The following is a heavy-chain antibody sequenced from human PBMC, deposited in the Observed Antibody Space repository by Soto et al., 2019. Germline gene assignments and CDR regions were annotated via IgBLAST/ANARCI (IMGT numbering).Heavy chain of an antibody. CDR2: IYYSGST. V-gene: IGHV4-31*03. CDR3: ARGLWFGELLSQLFDY. D-gene: IGHD3-10*01. CDR1: GSSISSGGYY. J-gene: IGHJ4*02. Sequence: SETLSLTCTVSGSSISSGGYYWSWIRQHPGKGLEWIGYIYYSGSTYYNPSLKSRVTISVDTSKNQFSLKLSSVTAADTAVYYCARGLWFGELLSQLFDYWGQGTLVTVSS.